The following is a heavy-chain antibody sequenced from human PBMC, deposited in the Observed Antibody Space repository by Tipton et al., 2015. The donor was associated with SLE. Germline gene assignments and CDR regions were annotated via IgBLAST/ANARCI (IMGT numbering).Heavy chain of an antibody. J-gene: IGHJ3*02. Sequence: TLSLTCAVSGGSISSSNWWSWVRQPPGKGLEWIGNIYHSGSTNYNPSLKSRVTISVDKSKNQFSLKLSSVTAADTAVYYCARAEGSWDAFDIWGQGTMVTVSS. D-gene: IGHD2-15*01. CDR1: GGSISSSNW. V-gene: IGHV4-4*02. CDR2: IYHSGST. CDR3: ARAEGSWDAFDI.